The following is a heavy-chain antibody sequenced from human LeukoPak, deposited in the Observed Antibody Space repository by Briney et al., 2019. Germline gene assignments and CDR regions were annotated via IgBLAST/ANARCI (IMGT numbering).Heavy chain of an antibody. CDR1: GFSFSVYS. V-gene: IGHV3-69-1*01. D-gene: IGHD4-23*01. Sequence: GGSLRLSCAASGFSFSVYSMKWVRQAPGKGLEWVSSISSRSYTDYADSVRGRFTISRDNAKNSLFLQINSLRAEDTAVYYCASYGGFTSATLVDLLWGQGTLVTVSS. J-gene: IGHJ4*02. CDR2: ISSRSYT. CDR3: ASYGGFTSATLVDLL.